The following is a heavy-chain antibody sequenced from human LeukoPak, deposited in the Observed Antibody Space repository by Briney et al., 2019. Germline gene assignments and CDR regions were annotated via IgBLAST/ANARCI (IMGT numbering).Heavy chain of an antibody. CDR2: IYYSGST. CDR3: ARGLSNRWIDY. J-gene: IGHJ4*02. Sequence: SETLSLTCTVSGGSISSGGYYWSWIRQHPGKGLEWIGYIYYSGSTYYNPSLKSRVTISVDTSKNQFSLKLSSVTAADTAVYYCARGLSNRWIDYWGQGTLVTVSS. D-gene: IGHD1-14*01. CDR1: GGSISSGGYY. V-gene: IGHV4-31*03.